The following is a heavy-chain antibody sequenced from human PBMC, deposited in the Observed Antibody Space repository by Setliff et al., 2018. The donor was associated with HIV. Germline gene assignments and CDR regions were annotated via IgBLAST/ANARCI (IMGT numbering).Heavy chain of an antibody. Sequence: FSCTASGFIFGDYTMNWFRRAPGKGLEWVNFIRSKAYGGTTEYAASVKGRFTISRDDSKNIAYLQMGSLKTEDTAVYFCTRYKLTSVMSNFDYWGLGTLVTVSS. D-gene: IGHD4-17*01. CDR2: IRSKAYGGTT. CDR1: GFIFGDYT. V-gene: IGHV3-49*03. CDR3: TRYKLTSVMSNFDY. J-gene: IGHJ4*02.